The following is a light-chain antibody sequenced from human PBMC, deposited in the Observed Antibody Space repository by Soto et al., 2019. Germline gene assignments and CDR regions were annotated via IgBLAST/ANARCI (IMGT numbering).Light chain of an antibody. J-gene: IGKJ4*01. V-gene: IGKV3-20*01. CDR2: GAS. CDR1: QCVSSSY. CDR3: QQYGSSPRT. Sequence: EIVLTQSPGTLSLSPGERATLSCRASQCVSSSYLAWYQQKPGQAPRLLIYGASSRATGIPDRFSGSGSGTDFTLTISRLEPEDFAVYYCQQYGSSPRTFGGGTKVDIK.